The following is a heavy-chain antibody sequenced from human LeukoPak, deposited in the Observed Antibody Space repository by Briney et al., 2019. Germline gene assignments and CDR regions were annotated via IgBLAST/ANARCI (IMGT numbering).Heavy chain of an antibody. V-gene: IGHV4-30-2*01. J-gene: IGHJ4*02. D-gene: IGHD3-22*01. CDR1: GGSISSGGYS. Sequence: PSETLSLTCAVSGGSISSGGYSCSWIRQPPGKGLERIGYIYHSGSTYYNPSLKCRVTISVDRSKNQFSLKLSSVTAADTAVYYCAIDPYYYDSSDDLVWGQGTLVSVSS. CDR2: IYHSGST. CDR3: AIDPYYYDSSDDLV.